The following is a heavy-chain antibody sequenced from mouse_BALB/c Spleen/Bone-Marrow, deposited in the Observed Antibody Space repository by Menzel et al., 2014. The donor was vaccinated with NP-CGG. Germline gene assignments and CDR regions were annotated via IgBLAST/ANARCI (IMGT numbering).Heavy chain of an antibody. CDR1: GYTFTSYW. CDR3: ARSRGYYDYWYFDG. D-gene: IGHD2-4*01. CDR2: IDPSDSYT. J-gene: IGHJ1*01. Sequence: QVQLQQSGAELVKPGASVKLSCKASGYTFTSYWMHWVKQRPGQGLEWIGEIDPSDSYTNYNQKFKGKATLTVDKSSSTAYMQLSSLTSEDSAVYYCARSRGYYDYWYFDGWGAGTTVTVSS. V-gene: IGHV1-69*02.